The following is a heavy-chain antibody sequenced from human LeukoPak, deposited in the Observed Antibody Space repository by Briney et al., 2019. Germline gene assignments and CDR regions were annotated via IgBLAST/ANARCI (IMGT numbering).Heavy chain of an antibody. D-gene: IGHD2-15*01. Sequence: GGPLRLPCTASGFPVRSNYMTWVRRAPGKGLEGVSGFSGSGGSTYYADSVKGRFTISRDNSKKTLYLQMNSLRAEDTAVYYCAKDQEVVAPPVAFDIWGQGTMVSVSS. CDR3: AKDQEVVAPPVAFDI. CDR2: FSGSGGST. V-gene: IGHV3-23*01. CDR1: GFPVRSNY. J-gene: IGHJ3*02.